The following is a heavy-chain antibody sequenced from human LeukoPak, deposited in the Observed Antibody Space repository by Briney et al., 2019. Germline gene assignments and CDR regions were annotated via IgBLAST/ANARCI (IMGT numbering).Heavy chain of an antibody. J-gene: IGHJ5*02. D-gene: IGHD2-15*01. CDR3: ARLGLRRGVGVVVAARWFDP. Sequence: SETLSLTCTVSGGSINSNSHHWGWIRQPPGKGLEWIGSMYYNGYTYYNPSLKSRVTMSVDTSKNQFSLKLTSVTAADTAVYYCARLGLRRGVGVVVAARWFDPWGQGTLVTVSS. CDR1: GGSINSNSHH. CDR2: MYYNGYT. V-gene: IGHV4-39*01.